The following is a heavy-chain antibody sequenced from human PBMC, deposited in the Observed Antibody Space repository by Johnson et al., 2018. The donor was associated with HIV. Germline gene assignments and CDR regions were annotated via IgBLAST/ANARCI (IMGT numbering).Heavy chain of an antibody. V-gene: IGHV3-11*04. CDR1: GVTFSDFY. J-gene: IGHJ3*02. D-gene: IGHD1-26*01. CDR2: ISSSGSTT. CDR3: ARDPGGSLGAFDI. Sequence: AAGGVTFSDFYMSYIRQAPGKGLEWVSYISSSGSTTYYADSVRGRFTISRDNSKNTLFLQMNSLRAEDTAVFYCARDPGGSLGAFDIWGQGTMVTVSS.